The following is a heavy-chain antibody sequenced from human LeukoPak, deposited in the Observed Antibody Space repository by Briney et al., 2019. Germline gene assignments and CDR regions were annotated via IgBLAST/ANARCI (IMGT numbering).Heavy chain of an antibody. Sequence: SETLSLTCAVYGGSFSGYYWSWIRQPPGEGLEWIGEINHSGSTNYNPSLKSRVTISVDTSKNQFSLKLSSVTAADTAVYYCASRLDGYYSRPFDYWGQGTLVTVSS. V-gene: IGHV4-34*01. CDR2: INHSGST. J-gene: IGHJ4*02. CDR3: ASRLDGYYSRPFDY. D-gene: IGHD5-24*01. CDR1: GGSFSGYY.